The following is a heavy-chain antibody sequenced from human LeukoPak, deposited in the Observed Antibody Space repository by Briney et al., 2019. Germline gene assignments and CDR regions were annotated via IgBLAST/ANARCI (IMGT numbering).Heavy chain of an antibody. Sequence: GGSLRLSCAASGFTFSSYGMHWVRQAPGKGLEWVAFIRYDGSNKYYADSVKGRFTISRDNSKNTLYLQMNSLRAEDTAVYYCAKGYSSSWYGEAFDYWGQGTLVTVSS. CDR3: AKGYSSSWYGEAFDY. D-gene: IGHD6-13*01. V-gene: IGHV3-30*02. CDR1: GFTFSSYG. CDR2: IRYDGSNK. J-gene: IGHJ4*02.